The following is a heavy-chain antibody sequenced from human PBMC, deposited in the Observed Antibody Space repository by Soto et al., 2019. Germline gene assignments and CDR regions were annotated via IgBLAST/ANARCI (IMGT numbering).Heavy chain of an antibody. CDR2: IGSPNGDT. CDR3: ARDWGGAEGFAS. J-gene: IGHJ5*02. Sequence: QVQLVQSGAEVKKPGASVKVSCKASGYTFSTYGFSWVRQAPGQGLEWMGWIGSPNGDTTYAQNFQGRVTMTPDTSPTTSYIELRSLSFDDTAVYFCARDWGGAEGFASWGQGTLVTVS. CDR1: GYTFSTYG. D-gene: IGHD3-10*01. V-gene: IGHV1-18*01.